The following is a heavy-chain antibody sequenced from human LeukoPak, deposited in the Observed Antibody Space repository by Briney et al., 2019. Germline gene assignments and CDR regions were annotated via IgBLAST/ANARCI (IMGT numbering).Heavy chain of an antibody. CDR3: AREISGYSDY. CDR1: GYTFTGYY. V-gene: IGHV1-2*02. D-gene: IGHD3-22*01. Sequence: ASVNVSCKASGYTFTGYYMHWVRQAPGQGLEWMGWINPNSGDTKYAQKFQGRVTMTRDTSISTAYMELSRLRSDDTAMYYCAREISGYSDYWGQGTLVTVSS. J-gene: IGHJ4*02. CDR2: INPNSGDT.